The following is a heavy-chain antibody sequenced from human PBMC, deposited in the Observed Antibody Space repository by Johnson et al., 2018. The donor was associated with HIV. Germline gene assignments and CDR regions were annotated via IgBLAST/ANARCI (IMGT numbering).Heavy chain of an antibody. J-gene: IGHJ3*02. D-gene: IGHD6-13*01. V-gene: IGHV3-66*01. Sequence: VQLVESGGGVVQPGRSLRLSCAASGFPVSGDYMSWVRQTPRKGLEWVSLIYNDGTTYYADSVKGRFTISRDNSKNTLYLQMNSLRAEDTAVYYCAKDLFSAAAGTRNAFDIWGQGTMVTVSS. CDR1: GFPVSGDY. CDR3: AKDLFSAAAGTRNAFDI. CDR2: IYNDGTT.